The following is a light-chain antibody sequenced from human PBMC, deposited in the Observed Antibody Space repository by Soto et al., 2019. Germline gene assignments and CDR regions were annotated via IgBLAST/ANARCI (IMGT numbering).Light chain of an antibody. V-gene: IGKV1-5*03. Sequence: DVPMTQSPSTLSASVGDRVTITCRAIQSISGWLAWYQQRPGTAPKLMIYKASTLKTGVPSRFSGSGSGTEFTPNINNLQRDDLATCSCQQYVGYSRTFGQGTKVEIK. J-gene: IGKJ1*01. CDR2: KAS. CDR3: QQYVGYSRT. CDR1: QSISGW.